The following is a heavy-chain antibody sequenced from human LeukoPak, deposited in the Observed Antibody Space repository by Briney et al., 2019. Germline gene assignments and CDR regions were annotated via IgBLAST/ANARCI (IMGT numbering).Heavy chain of an antibody. D-gene: IGHD3-9*01. J-gene: IGHJ6*02. V-gene: IGHV4-39*07. CDR3: ARKKFRIVTGSRYYYYGMDV. CDR2: IIHSGST. CDR1: GGSISSSSYY. Sequence: SETLSLTCTVSGGSISSSSYYRSWVRQPPGKTLEWIGEIIHSGSTNYNPSLRSRVTISLDTSKNQFSLKLNSVTAADTAVYFCARKKFRIVTGSRYYYYGMDVWGQGTTVTVSS.